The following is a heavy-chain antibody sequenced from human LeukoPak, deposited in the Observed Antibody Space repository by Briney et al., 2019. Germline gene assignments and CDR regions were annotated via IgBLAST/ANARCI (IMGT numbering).Heavy chain of an antibody. CDR1: GITFSNSW. CDR3: AKGRRFGSGWTYYFDY. V-gene: IGHV3-7*03. CDR2: IRPDGSEG. Sequence: GGSLRLSCTTSGITFSNSWMSWVRQAPGKGLEWVATIRPDGSEGYYADSVRGRFTISRDNSKNTLYLQMNSLRVEDTAVYYCAKGRRFGSGWTYYFDYWGQGTLVTVSS. J-gene: IGHJ4*02. D-gene: IGHD6-19*01.